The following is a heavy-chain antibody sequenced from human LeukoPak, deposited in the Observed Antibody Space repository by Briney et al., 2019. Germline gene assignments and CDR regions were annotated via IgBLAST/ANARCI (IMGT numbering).Heavy chain of an antibody. Sequence: GGSLRLSCAASGFTFGSYWMHWVRQAPGKGLVWVSRINTDGSSTNYADSVKGRFTISRDNAKNTVYLQMNSLRAEDTAVYYCTRFLFYYDSSGYYDYFDYWGQGTLVTVSS. J-gene: IGHJ4*02. CDR1: GFTFGSYW. CDR2: INTDGSST. CDR3: TRFLFYYDSSGYYDYFDY. V-gene: IGHV3-74*01. D-gene: IGHD3-22*01.